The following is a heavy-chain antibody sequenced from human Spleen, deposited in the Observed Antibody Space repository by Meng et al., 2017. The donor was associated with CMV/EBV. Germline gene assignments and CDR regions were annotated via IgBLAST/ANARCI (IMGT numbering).Heavy chain of an antibody. CDR3: AKDLESSGWRGGGYYYYGMDV. CDR1: GFTFSSYS. CDR2: SSSSSAYI. Sequence: GGSLRLSCAASGFTFSSYSMSWVRQAPGKGLEWISSSSSSSAYIYYAGSVKGRLTISRDNSKNSLYLQMNSLRTEDTALYYCAKDLESSGWRGGGYYYYGMDVRGQGTTVTVSS. V-gene: IGHV3-21*04. J-gene: IGHJ6*02. D-gene: IGHD6-19*01.